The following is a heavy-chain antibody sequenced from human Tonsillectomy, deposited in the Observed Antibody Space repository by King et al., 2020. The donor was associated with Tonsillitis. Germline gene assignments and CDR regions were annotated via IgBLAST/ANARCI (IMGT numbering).Heavy chain of an antibody. CDR1: GYTFTNHA. D-gene: IGHD2-15*01. CDR2: INTYSGSP. Sequence: QVQLVESGSELKKPGASVKISCKASGYTFTNHAMNWVRQAPGQGPEWMGWINTYSGSPTYVQGFTGRFVFSLDTSVNTAYLQINDLKAEDTAVYYCTREADISSTCILCSYYWGQGTLVTVSS. V-gene: IGHV7-4-1*02. J-gene: IGHJ4*02. CDR3: TREADISSTCILCSYY.